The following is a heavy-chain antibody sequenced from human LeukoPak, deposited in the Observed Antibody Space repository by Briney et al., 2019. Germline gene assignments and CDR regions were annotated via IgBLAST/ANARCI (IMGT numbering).Heavy chain of an antibody. CDR2: IYYSGST. Sequence: PSQTLSLTCTVSGGSISSGGYYWSWIRQHPGKGLEWIGYIYYSGSTYYNPSLKSRVTISVDTSKNQFSLKLSSVTAADTAVYYCARVATDYYGSGSYYLRRIFDYWGQGTVVTVSS. D-gene: IGHD3-10*01. CDR3: ARVATDYYGSGSYYLRRIFDY. J-gene: IGHJ4*02. CDR1: GGSISSGGYY. V-gene: IGHV4-31*03.